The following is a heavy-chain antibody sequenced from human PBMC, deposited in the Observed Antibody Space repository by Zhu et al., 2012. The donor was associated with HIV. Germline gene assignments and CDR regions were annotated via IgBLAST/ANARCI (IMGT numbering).Heavy chain of an antibody. CDR2: IYYSGST. V-gene: IGHV4-39*01. CDR1: GGSISSSSYY. D-gene: IGHD6-13*01. J-gene: IGHJ4*02. Sequence: QVQLQESGPGLVKPSETLSLTCTVSGGSISSSSYYWGWIRQPPGKGLEWIGSIYYSGSTYYNPSLKSRVTISVDTSKNQFSLKLSSVTAADTAVYYCAGHRGAAAGFYWGQGTLVTGLL. CDR3: AGHRGAAAGFY.